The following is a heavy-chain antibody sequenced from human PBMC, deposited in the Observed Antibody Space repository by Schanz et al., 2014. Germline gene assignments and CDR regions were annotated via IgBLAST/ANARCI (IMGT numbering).Heavy chain of an antibody. CDR2: INSVGSNT. CDR3: ARKVVATIGGYYDN. V-gene: IGHV3-74*02. CDR1: GFTFSSHW. J-gene: IGHJ4*02. Sequence: EVQLVESGGGLVKPGGSLRLSCAASGFTFSSHWMHWVRQDPGKGLVWVARINSVGSNTDYADSVTGRFTISRDNAKNTLYLQMNTLRAEDTAVYYCARKVVATIGGYYDNWGQGTLVIVSS. D-gene: IGHD5-12*01.